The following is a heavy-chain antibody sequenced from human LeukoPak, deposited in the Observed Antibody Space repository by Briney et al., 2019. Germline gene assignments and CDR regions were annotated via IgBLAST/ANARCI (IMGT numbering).Heavy chain of an antibody. Sequence: SETLSLTCTVSGGSISSGGHFWSWIRQHPGKGLEWIGYIYHSGSTYYNPSLKSRVTISVDRSKNQFSLKLSSVTAADTAVYYCARLVGRSWYFDLWGRGTLVTVSS. CDR1: GGSISSGGHF. CDR3: ARLVGRSWYFDL. CDR2: IYHSGST. J-gene: IGHJ2*01. V-gene: IGHV4-30-2*01. D-gene: IGHD2-2*01.